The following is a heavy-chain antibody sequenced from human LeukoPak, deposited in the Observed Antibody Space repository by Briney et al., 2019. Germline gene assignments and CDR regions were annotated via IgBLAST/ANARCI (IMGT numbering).Heavy chain of an antibody. Sequence: GGSLRLSCAASGFTFSNYWMHWVRQAPGKGLVWVSRINSDGSSTSYADSVKGRFTISRDNAKNTLYLQMNSLRAEDTAVYFCARCLVRAPYYYMDVWGKGTTVTISS. V-gene: IGHV3-74*01. D-gene: IGHD3-10*01. CDR3: ARCLVRAPYYYMDV. CDR2: INSDGSST. J-gene: IGHJ6*03. CDR1: GFTFSNYW.